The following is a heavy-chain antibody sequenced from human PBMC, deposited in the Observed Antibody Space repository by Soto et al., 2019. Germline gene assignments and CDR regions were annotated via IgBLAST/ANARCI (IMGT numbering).Heavy chain of an antibody. CDR1: GFTFGNYW. D-gene: IGHD1-1*01. Sequence: EVQLVESGGGLVQPGGSLRLSCTVSGFTFGNYWMTWVRQAPGKGLEWVANTNQHGSEIYYADSVRGRFAISRDNAKSSLYLQMNSLSAEDTAVYYCASQRVSYAMDVW. V-gene: IGHV3-7*05. CDR2: TNQHGSEI. J-gene: IGHJ6*01. CDR3: ASQRVSYAMDV.